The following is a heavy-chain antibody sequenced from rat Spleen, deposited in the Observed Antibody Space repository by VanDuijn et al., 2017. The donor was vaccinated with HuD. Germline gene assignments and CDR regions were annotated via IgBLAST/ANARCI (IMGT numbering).Heavy chain of an antibody. CDR2: ISPSGGST. J-gene: IGHJ4*01. Sequence: EVQLVESGGGLVQPGRSLKLSCAASGFTFSNYDMAWVRQAPTKGLEWVASISPSGGSTYYRDSVKGRFTVSRDNAKSTLYLQMDSLRSEDTATYYCARLARLLGVMDAWGQGASVTVSS. V-gene: IGHV5-25*01. CDR1: GFTFSNYD. D-gene: IGHD1-2*01. CDR3: ARLARLLGVMDA.